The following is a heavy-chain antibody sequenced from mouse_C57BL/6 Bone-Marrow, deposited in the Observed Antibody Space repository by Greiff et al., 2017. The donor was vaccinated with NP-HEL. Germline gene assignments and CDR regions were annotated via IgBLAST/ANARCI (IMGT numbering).Heavy chain of an antibody. J-gene: IGHJ3*01. CDR1: GFTFSSYA. Sequence: DVKLVESGGGLVKPGGSLKLSCAASGFTFSSYAMSWVRQTPEKRLEWVATISDGGSYTYYPDNVKGRFTISRDNAKNNLYLQMSHLKSEDTAMYYCARGGYDFPAWFAYWGQGTLVTVSA. CDR3: ARGGYDFPAWFAY. CDR2: ISDGGSYT. D-gene: IGHD2-4*01. V-gene: IGHV5-4*03.